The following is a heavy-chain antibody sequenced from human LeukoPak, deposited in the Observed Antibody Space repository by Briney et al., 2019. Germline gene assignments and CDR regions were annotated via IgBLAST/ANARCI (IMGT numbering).Heavy chain of an antibody. CDR3: ARQQYPIWFGVYY. CDR2: IFYSGST. D-gene: IGHD3-10*01. Sequence: KPSETLSLTCTVSGASINSISYYWGWIRQPPGKGLEWIGSIFYSGSTYYNPSLKSRVSISVDTSKDQFSLKLTSVTAADTALYYCARQQYPIWFGVYYWGQGILVTVSS. J-gene: IGHJ4*02. CDR1: GASINSISYY. V-gene: IGHV4-39*01.